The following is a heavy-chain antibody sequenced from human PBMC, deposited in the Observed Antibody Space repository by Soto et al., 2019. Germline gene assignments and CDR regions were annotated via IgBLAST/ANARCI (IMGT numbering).Heavy chain of an antibody. D-gene: IGHD3-10*01. Sequence: GSLRLSCAASGFTFSSYAMSWVRQAPGKGLEWVSAISGSGGSTYYADSVKGRFTISRDNSKNTLYLQMNSLRVEDSAVYYCARGSRESYPGSRIFDFWGRGTLVTVSS. CDR1: GFTFSSYA. V-gene: IGHV3-23*01. CDR2: ISGSGGST. CDR3: ARGSRESYPGSRIFDF. J-gene: IGHJ4*02.